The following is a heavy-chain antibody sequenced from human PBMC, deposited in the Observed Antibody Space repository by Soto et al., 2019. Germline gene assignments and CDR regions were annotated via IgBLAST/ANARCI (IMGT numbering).Heavy chain of an antibody. CDR2: INAGNGNT. D-gene: IGHD1-20*01. Sequence: ASVKVSCKASGYTFTSYDMHWVRQAPGQRLEWMGWINAGNGNTKYSQKFQGRVTITRDTSASKAYMELSSLRSEDTAVYYCPRDKITGILDYWGQGTTGTVSS. V-gene: IGHV1-3*01. CDR3: PRDKITGILDY. J-gene: IGHJ4*02. CDR1: GYTFTSYD.